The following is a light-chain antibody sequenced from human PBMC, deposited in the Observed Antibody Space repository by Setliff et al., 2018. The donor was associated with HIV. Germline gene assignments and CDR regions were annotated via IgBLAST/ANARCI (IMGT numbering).Light chain of an antibody. CDR1: RSDVETYNL. CDR3: CSYTGTFTYV. V-gene: IGLV2-23*02. Sequence: QSALTQPASVSGSPGQSITISCTGTRSDVETYNLFSWYQQHPGKAPKVLIYEVGKRPSGVSNRFSGSKSGNTASLTISGLQAEDEADYFCCSYTGTFTYVFGSGTKFTVL. J-gene: IGLJ1*01. CDR2: EVG.